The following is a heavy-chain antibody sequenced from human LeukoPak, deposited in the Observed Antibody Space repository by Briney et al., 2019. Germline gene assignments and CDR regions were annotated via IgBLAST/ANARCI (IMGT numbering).Heavy chain of an antibody. J-gene: IGHJ6*03. CDR1: GGTFSSYA. Sequence: ASVKVSCKASGGTFSSYAISWVRQAPGQGLEWMGGIIPIFGTANYAQKFQGRVTITADESTSTAYMELSSLRSEDTAVYYCARDGYNLDYHYYMDVWGKGTTVTVSS. D-gene: IGHD5-24*01. CDR2: IIPIFGTA. CDR3: ARDGYNLDYHYYMDV. V-gene: IGHV1-69*13.